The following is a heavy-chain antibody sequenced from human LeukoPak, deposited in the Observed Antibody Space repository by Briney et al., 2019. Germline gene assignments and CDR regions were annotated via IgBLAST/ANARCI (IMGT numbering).Heavy chain of an antibody. D-gene: IGHD5-24*01. J-gene: IGHJ3*02. Sequence: SETLSLTCTVSGGSISSGDYYWSWIRQLPGKGLEWIGYIYYSGSTYYNPSLKSRVTISVDTSKNQFSLNLSSVTAADTAVYYCASRDGYNAFDIWGQGPMVTVSS. CDR2: IYYSGST. V-gene: IGHV4-30-4*02. CDR1: GGSISSGDYY. CDR3: ASRDGYNAFDI.